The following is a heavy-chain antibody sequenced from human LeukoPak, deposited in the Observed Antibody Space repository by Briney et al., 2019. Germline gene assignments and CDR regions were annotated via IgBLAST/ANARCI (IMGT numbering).Heavy chain of an antibody. CDR1: GFTFSSYR. J-gene: IGHJ4*02. CDR2: ISSSSSYI. CDR3: AKGNDYGDYAWTDY. D-gene: IGHD4-17*01. Sequence: KPGGSLRLSCAASGFTFSSYRMNCVRQAPGKGLEWVSSISSSSSYIYYADSVKGRFTISRDNAKNSLYLQMNSLRAEDTAVYYCAKGNDYGDYAWTDYWGQGTLVTVSS. V-gene: IGHV3-21*01.